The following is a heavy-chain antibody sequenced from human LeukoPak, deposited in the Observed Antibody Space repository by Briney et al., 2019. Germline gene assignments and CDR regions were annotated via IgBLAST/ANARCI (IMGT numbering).Heavy chain of an antibody. CDR3: AKAGYSSSWYQDNWFDP. D-gene: IGHD6-13*01. V-gene: IGHV3-30*18. J-gene: IGHJ5*02. Sequence: PGRSLRLSCAASGFTFSSYGMHWVRQAPGKGLEWVAVISYDGSNKYYADSVKGRFTISRDNSKNTLYLQMNSLRAEDTAVYYCAKAGYSSSWYQDNWFDPWGQGTLVTVSS. CDR2: ISYDGSNK. CDR1: GFTFSSYG.